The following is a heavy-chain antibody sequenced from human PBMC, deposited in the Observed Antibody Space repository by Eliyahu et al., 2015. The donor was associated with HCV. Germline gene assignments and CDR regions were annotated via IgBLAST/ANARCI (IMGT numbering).Heavy chain of an antibody. Sequence: EVQLVESGGGLVKPGGSLRLSCAXXGFXFXXAWIXWVRQAPGKGLGGVGRIKSKSDGGTTDYAAPVKGRFTISRDDSKNKLYLQMNSLKTEDTAVFYCSTTYFYDSRGEGYDAFDIWGQGTMVTVSS. CDR2: IKSKSDGGTT. CDR3: STTYFYDSRGEGYDAFDI. CDR1: GFXFXXAW. V-gene: IGHV3-15*01. J-gene: IGHJ3*02. D-gene: IGHD3-22*01.